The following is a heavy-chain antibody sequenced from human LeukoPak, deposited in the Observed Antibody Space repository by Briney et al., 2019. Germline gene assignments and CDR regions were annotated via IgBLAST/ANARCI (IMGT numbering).Heavy chain of an antibody. CDR1: GGTFSSYA. D-gene: IGHD3-10*01. Sequence: SVKVSCKASGGTFSSYAISWVRQAPGQGLEWMGGIIPIFGTANYAQKFQGRVTITADESTSTAYMELSSLRSEDTAVYYCARDFGYGSSSKTDYGMDVWGQGTTATVSS. V-gene: IGHV1-69*13. CDR3: ARDFGYGSSSKTDYGMDV. J-gene: IGHJ6*02. CDR2: IIPIFGTA.